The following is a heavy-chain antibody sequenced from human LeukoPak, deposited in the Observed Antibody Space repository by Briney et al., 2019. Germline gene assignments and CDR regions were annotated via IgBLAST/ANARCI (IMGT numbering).Heavy chain of an antibody. J-gene: IGHJ6*02. CDR3: ARDIVVVVAAIYYYYGMDA. CDR1: GGSFSGYY. CDR2: INHSGSA. D-gene: IGHD2-15*01. Sequence: PSETLSLTCAVYGGSFSGYYWSWIRQPPGKGLEWIGEINHSGSANYNPSLKSRVTISVDTSKNQFSLKLSSVTAADTAVYYCARDIVVVVAAIYYYYGMDAWGQGTTVTVSS. V-gene: IGHV4-34*01.